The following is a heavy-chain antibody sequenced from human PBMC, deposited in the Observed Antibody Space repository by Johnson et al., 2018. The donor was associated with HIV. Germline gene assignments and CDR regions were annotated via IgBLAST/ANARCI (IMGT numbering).Heavy chain of an antibody. CDR2: IGTAGDT. V-gene: IGHV3-13*01. CDR1: GFTFSSYD. Sequence: VQLVESGGGLVQPGGSLRLSCAASGFTFSSYDMHWVRQATGKGLEWVSAIGTAGDTYYPGSVKGRFTISRENAKNSLYLQLNSLRAEDTALYYCAKDSSSGWYGGDDIFDVWGRGTMVTVSS. CDR3: AKDSSSGWYGGDDIFDV. D-gene: IGHD6-19*01. J-gene: IGHJ3*01.